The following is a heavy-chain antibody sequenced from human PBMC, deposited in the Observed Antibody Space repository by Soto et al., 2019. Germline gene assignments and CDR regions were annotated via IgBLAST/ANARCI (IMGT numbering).Heavy chain of an antibody. CDR2: ISYDGSNK. D-gene: IGHD3-22*01. V-gene: IGHV3-30*18. Sequence: LSCAASGFTFSSYGMHWVRQAPGKGLEWVAVISYDGSNKYYADSVKGRFTISRDNSKNTLYLQMNSLRAEDTAVYYCAKGLYDSSGYGAGFDYWGQGTLVTVSS. CDR3: AKGLYDSSGYGAGFDY. J-gene: IGHJ4*02. CDR1: GFTFSSYG.